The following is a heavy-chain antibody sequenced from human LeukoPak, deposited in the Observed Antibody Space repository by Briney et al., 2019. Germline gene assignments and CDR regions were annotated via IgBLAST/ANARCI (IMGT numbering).Heavy chain of an antibody. J-gene: IGHJ6*03. D-gene: IGHD2-2*02. CDR2: ISYDGSNK. CDR1: GFTFSSYS. Sequence: GGSLRLSCAASGFTFSSYSMNWVRQAPGKGREWVAVISYDGSNKYYADSVKGRFTISRDNSKNTLYLQMNSLRAEDTAVYYCAKERLGYCSSTSCHTMDVWGKGTTVTVSS. CDR3: AKERLGYCSSTSCHTMDV. V-gene: IGHV3-30*18.